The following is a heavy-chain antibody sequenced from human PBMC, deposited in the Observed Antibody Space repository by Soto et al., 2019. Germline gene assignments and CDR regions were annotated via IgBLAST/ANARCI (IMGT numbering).Heavy chain of an antibody. V-gene: IGHV3-74*01. CDR2: INSDGSST. Sequence: GGSLRLSCAASGFTFSSYWMHWVRQAPGKGLVWVSRINSDGSSTSYADSVKGRFTISRDNAKNTLYLQMNSLRAEDTAVYYCARDPPVLRFLEWLPTPDYYYCGMDVWGQGTTVTVSS. CDR1: GFTFSSYW. J-gene: IGHJ6*02. CDR3: ARDPPVLRFLEWLPTPDYYYCGMDV. D-gene: IGHD3-3*01.